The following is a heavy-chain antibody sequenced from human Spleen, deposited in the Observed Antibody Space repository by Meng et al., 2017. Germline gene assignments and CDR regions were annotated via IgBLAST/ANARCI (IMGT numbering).Heavy chain of an antibody. CDR1: GDSVSNNGAA. D-gene: IGHD5-12*01. CDR3: ARGGIVATSSLDY. CDR2: TYYVSKWYN. V-gene: IGHV6-1*01. Sequence: QVQLQQSGPGLVKASQTLSLTCAISGDSVSNNGAAWNWIRQSPSRGLEWLGRTYYVSKWYNDYALSVKSRITISPDTSKNQFSLHLNSVTPEDTAVYYCARGGIVATSSLDYWGQGTLVTVSS. J-gene: IGHJ4*02.